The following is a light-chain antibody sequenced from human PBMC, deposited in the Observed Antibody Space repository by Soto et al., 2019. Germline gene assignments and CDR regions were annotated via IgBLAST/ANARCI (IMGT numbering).Light chain of an antibody. Sequence: EIVMTQSPATLSVSPGESATLSCRASQSISNNLAWYQQKRGQAPRLIIYGASTRVSGVPARFSGSGSGTEFTLTLSSLQSEDFAVYFCQQSYNWPPLTFGGGTKVEIK. CDR2: GAS. CDR1: QSISNN. J-gene: IGKJ4*01. CDR3: QQSYNWPPLT. V-gene: IGKV3-15*01.